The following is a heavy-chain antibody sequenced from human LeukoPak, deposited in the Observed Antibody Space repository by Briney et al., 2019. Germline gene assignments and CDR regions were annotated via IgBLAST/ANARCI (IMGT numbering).Heavy chain of an antibody. V-gene: IGHV4-39*01. CDR3: ARHGHYDILTGYYAY. D-gene: IGHD3-9*01. Sequence: SETLSLTCTVSGGSISSSSYYWGWIRQPPGKGLEWIGSIYYSGSTYYNPSLKSRVTISVDTSKNQFSLKLSSVTAADTAVYYCARHGHYDILTGYYAYWGQGTLVTVSS. CDR1: GGSISSSSYY. J-gene: IGHJ4*02. CDR2: IYYSGST.